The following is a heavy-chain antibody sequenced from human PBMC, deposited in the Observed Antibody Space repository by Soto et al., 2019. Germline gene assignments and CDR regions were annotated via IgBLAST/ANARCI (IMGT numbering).Heavy chain of an antibody. V-gene: IGHV4-59*01. Sequence: PSETLSLTCTVSGGSISRYYWSWIRQPPGKGLEWIGYLYNTGSTIYNPSLESRVTISVDTSKNQFSLKLNPVTAADTAVYYCARDLWGYCGTDCYPLDVWGPGTTVTVSS. CDR1: GGSISRYY. CDR2: LYNTGST. CDR3: ARDLWGYCGTDCYPLDV. J-gene: IGHJ6*02. D-gene: IGHD2-21*02.